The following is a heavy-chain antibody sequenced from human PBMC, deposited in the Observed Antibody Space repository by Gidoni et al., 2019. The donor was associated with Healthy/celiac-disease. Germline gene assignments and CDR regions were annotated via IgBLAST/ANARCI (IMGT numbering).Heavy chain of an antibody. D-gene: IGHD2-2*02. J-gene: IGHJ6*03. V-gene: IGHV4-34*01. CDR1: GGPFSGYY. Sequence: QVQLQQWGAGLLTPSVTLSLTCAVYGGPFSGYYWSWIRQPPGKGLEWIGEINHSGSTNYNPSLKSRVTISVDTSKNQFSLKLSSVTAADTAVYYCARLRYCSSTSCYSGPHYYYMDVWGKGTTVTVSS. CDR2: INHSGST. CDR3: ARLRYCSSTSCYSGPHYYYMDV.